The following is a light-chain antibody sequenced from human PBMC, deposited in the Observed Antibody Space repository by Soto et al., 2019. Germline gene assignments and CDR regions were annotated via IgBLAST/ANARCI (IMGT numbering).Light chain of an antibody. CDR2: DVS. CDR3: NSYSSSSTSV. J-gene: IGLJ2*01. Sequence: QSALTQPASVSGSPGQSITIYCTGGSSDVGGYNYVSWYQKYPGKAPKLMIYDVSNRPSGVSNRFSGSKSGNTASLTISGLQAEDEADYYCNSYSSSSTSVFGGGTKLTVL. CDR1: SSDVGGYNY. V-gene: IGLV2-14*01.